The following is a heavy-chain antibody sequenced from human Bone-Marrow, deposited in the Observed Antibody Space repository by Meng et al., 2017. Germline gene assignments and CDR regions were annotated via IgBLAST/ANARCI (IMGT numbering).Heavy chain of an antibody. Sequence: QGQLVQSGAEVKKPGASGKVSCNGSRYTLTSDGFSWVRQAPGQGLEWMGWINRYSGNTDYAQKFQGRVTMTTDTSTSTAYMELTSLRSDDTAVYYCATRGNPYLNCWGQGTLVTVSS. V-gene: IGHV1-18*01. J-gene: IGHJ4*02. CDR1: RYTLTSDG. CDR2: INRYSGNT. CDR3: ATRGNPYLNC.